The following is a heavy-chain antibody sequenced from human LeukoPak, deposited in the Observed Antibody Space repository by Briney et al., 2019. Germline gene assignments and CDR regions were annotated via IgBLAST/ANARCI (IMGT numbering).Heavy chain of an antibody. V-gene: IGHV1-46*01. D-gene: IGHD5-18*01. CDR1: GYIFTNYY. J-gene: IGHJ4*02. CDR3: ARGYSSGHHLDY. CDR2: INPSGGST. Sequence: ASVKVSCKASGYIFTNYYMHWVRQAPGQGLEWMGIINPSGGSTSYAQKFQGRVTMTRDTSTSTLYMELSSLRSEDTAVYYCARGYSSGHHLDYWGQGTLVTVSS.